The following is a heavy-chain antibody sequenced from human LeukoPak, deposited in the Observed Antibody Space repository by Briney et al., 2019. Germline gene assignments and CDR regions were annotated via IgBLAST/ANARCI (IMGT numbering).Heavy chain of an antibody. CDR1: GFTVSSNY. J-gene: IGHJ5*02. D-gene: IGHD3-3*01. CDR3: AREVSVDFWTWGNWFDP. V-gene: IGHV3-53*01. Sequence: GGSLRLSCAASGFTVSSNYMSWVRQAPGKGLEWVSVIYSGGSTYYADSVKGRFTISRDNSKNTLYLQMNSLRAEDTAVYYCAREVSVDFWTWGNWFDPWGQGTLVTVSS. CDR2: IYSGGST.